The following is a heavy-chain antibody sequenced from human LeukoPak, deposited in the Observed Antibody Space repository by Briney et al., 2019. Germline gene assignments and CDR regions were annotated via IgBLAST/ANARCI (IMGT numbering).Heavy chain of an antibody. Sequence: GGSLRLSCAASGFTFSSYWMYWVRQAPGKGLMWVSRIKGDGSSTSYADSVKGRFTISRDNAKNTLFLQMNSLRAEDTAVYYCTKSDIFDIWGQGTMVTVSS. V-gene: IGHV3-74*01. CDR1: GFTFSSYW. CDR2: IKGDGSST. CDR3: TKSDIFDI. J-gene: IGHJ3*02. D-gene: IGHD2-15*01.